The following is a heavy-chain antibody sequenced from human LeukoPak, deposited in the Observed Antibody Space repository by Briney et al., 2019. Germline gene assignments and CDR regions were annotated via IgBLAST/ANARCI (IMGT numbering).Heavy chain of an antibody. CDR2: LDPEDVET. J-gene: IGHJ5*02. CDR1: GYNFKDLS. D-gene: IGHD3-10*01. V-gene: IGHV1-24*01. CDR3: AALWFGDLLGNWFDP. Sequence: GASVKVSCKVSGYNFKDLSIHWVRQTPGKGLEWVGGLDPEDVETIYAQKFQGRVTMTEDTSTDTAYMELSSLRSEDTAVYYCAALWFGDLLGNWFDPWGQGTLVTVSS.